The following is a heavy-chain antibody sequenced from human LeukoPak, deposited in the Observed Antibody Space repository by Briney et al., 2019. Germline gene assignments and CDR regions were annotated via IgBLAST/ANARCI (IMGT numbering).Heavy chain of an antibody. V-gene: IGHV5-51*01. CDR1: GYSFANYW. J-gene: IGHJ4*02. CDR2: IYPGDSDT. Sequence: ESLKISCKGSGYSFANYWIAWVRQMPGKGLEWVGIIYPGDSDTRYSPSFEGQVTISADTSSRIAYLQWSRLKASDTAMYYCARHERAVAGKCDSWGQGTLVTVSS. D-gene: IGHD6-19*01. CDR3: ARHERAVAGKCDS.